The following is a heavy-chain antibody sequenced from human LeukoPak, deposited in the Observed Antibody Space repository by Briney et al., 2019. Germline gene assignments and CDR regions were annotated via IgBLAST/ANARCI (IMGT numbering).Heavy chain of an antibody. Sequence: SETLSLTCTVSSGSISTYYWTWIRQPPGKRLEWIGFIHYTGSTNYNPSLKSRVTISVDTSKNQFSLKSNSVTAADTAVYYCARSSGSRYYIDYWGQGTLVTVSS. CDR1: SGSISTYY. D-gene: IGHD1-26*01. V-gene: IGHV4-59*01. J-gene: IGHJ4*02. CDR3: ARSSGSRYYIDY. CDR2: IHYTGST.